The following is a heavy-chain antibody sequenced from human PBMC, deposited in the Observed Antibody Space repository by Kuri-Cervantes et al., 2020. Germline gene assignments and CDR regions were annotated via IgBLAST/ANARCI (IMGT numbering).Heavy chain of an antibody. Sequence: SQTLSLTCAVYGGSFSGYYWSWIRQPPGKGLEWIGYIYYSGSTNYNPSLKSRVTISVDTSKSQSSLKLSSVTSADTAVYYCARIDYYCSGSYYRDPWGQGTLVTVSS. D-gene: IGHD3-10*01. CDR2: IYYSGST. CDR3: ARIDYYCSGSYYRDP. CDR1: GGSFSGYY. V-gene: IGHV4-59*08. J-gene: IGHJ5*02.